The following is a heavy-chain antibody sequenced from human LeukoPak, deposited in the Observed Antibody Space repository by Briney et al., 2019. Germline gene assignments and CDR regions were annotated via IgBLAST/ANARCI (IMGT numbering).Heavy chain of an antibody. D-gene: IGHD6-19*01. CDR3: AKDRGGSGWYKGGFDY. V-gene: IGHV3-30*02. CDR1: GFTFSSYG. CDR2: IRYDGSNK. Sequence: PGGPLRLSCAASGFTFSSYGMHWVRQAPGKGLEWVAFIRYDGSNKYYADSVKGRFTISRDNSKNPLYLQMNSLRAEDTAVYYCAKDRGGSGWYKGGFDYWGQGTLVAVSS. J-gene: IGHJ4*02.